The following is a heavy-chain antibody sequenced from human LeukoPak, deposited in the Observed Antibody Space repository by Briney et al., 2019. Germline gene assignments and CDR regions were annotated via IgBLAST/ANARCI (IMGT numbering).Heavy chain of an antibody. CDR3: AKYDFWSGYNAPSDAFDI. Sequence: PGGYLRLSCAASGFTFSSYAMSWVRQAPGKGLEWVSAISGSGGSTYYADSVKGRFTISRDNSKNTLYLQMNSLRAEDTAVYYCAKYDFWSGYNAPSDAFDIWGQGTMVTVSS. D-gene: IGHD3-3*01. V-gene: IGHV3-23*01. J-gene: IGHJ3*02. CDR1: GFTFSSYA. CDR2: ISGSGGST.